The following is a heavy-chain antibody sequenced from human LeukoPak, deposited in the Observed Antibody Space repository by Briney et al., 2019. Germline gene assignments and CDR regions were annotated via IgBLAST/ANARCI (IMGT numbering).Heavy chain of an antibody. D-gene: IGHD3-9*01. CDR2: IYYSGST. V-gene: IGHV4-39*01. CDR1: GGSISSSSYD. J-gene: IGHJ6*03. CDR3: ASYYDILTGPDYYYYMDV. Sequence: SETLSLTCTVSGGSISSSSYDWGWIRQPPWKGLEWIGSIYYSGSTYYNPSLKSRVTISVDTSKNQFSLKMSSVPAADPAVYYCASYYDILTGPDYYYYMDVWGKGTTVTVSS.